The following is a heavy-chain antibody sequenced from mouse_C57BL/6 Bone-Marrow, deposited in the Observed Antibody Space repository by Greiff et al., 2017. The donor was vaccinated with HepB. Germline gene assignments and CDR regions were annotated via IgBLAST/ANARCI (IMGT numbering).Heavy chain of an antibody. J-gene: IGHJ1*03. D-gene: IGHD3-3*01. CDR1: GYTFTSYG. CDR3: ARSRARYFDV. CDR2: IYPRSGNT. V-gene: IGHV1-81*01. Sequence: VKLMESGAELARPGASVKLSCKASGYTFTSYGISWVKQRTGQGLEWIGEIYPRSGNTYYNEKFKGKATLTADKSSSTAYMELRSLTSEDSAVYFCARSRARYFDVWGTGTTVTVSS.